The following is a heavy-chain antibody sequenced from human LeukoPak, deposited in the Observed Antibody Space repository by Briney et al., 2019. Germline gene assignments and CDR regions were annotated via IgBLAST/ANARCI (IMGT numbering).Heavy chain of an antibody. V-gene: IGHV1-18*01. CDR1: GYTFTSYG. CDR2: ISAYNGNT. D-gene: IGHD6-13*01. J-gene: IGHJ4*02. CDR3: AGDRGIAAAGTEFDY. Sequence: ASVKVSCKASGYTFTSYGISWVRQAPGQGLEWMGWISAYNGNTNYAQKLQGRVTMTTDTSTSTAYMELRSLRSDDTAVYYCAGDRGIAAAGTEFDYWGQGTLVTVSS.